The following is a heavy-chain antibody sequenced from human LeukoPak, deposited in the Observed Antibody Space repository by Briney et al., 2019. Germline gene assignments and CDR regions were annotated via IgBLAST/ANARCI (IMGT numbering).Heavy chain of an antibody. J-gene: IGHJ4*02. CDR2: IYHDGNT. CDR1: GGSVSNTY. Sequence: SETLSLTWAVSGGSVSNTYWSWLRQPAGKGLEWIGHIYHDGNTNYNPSLQGRLTMSRDTSKNHVSLRLTSVTAADTPLYYCARDDFYGSGRKSGLFDYWGQGILVIVPS. CDR3: ARDDFYGSGRKSGLFDY. D-gene: IGHD3-10*01. V-gene: IGHV4-4*07.